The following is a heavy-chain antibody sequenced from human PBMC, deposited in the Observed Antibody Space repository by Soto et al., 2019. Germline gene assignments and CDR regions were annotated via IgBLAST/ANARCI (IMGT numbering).Heavy chain of an antibody. CDR2: INAGNGNT. J-gene: IGHJ4*02. D-gene: IGHD3-10*01. CDR1: GYTFTSYA. CDR3: ARDMGFGLSDY. V-gene: IGHV1-3*01. Sequence: QVRLVQSGAEVKKPGASVKVSCKASGYTFTSYAMDWVRQAPGQRLEWMGWINAGNGNTKYSQKFQGRVTITRDTSESTAYMELSSLRSEDTAVYYCARDMGFGLSDYWGQGTLVTVSS.